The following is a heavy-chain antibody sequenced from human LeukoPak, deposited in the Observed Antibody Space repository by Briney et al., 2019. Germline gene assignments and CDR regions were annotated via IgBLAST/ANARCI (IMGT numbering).Heavy chain of an antibody. D-gene: IGHD2-2*02. J-gene: IGHJ4*02. CDR2: ISWDDDK. Sequence: SGPTLVNPTQTLTLTCTFSGFSLSTSGMRVSWSRQSPGKALEWLARISWDDDKYYTTSLKTRLTVSKDTSKNQVVLTMTNMDPVDTGTYFCALTNGYTPFDHWGQGTLVTVSS. V-gene: IGHV2-70*04. CDR3: ALTNGYTPFDH. CDR1: GFSLSTSGMR.